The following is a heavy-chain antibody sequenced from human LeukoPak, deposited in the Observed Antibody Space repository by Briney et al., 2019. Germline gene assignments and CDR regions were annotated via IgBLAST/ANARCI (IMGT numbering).Heavy chain of an antibody. CDR3: ARGSRHGKFDY. J-gene: IGHJ4*02. V-gene: IGHV1-46*01. CDR1: GNTFSSNF. D-gene: IGHD5-24*01. CDR2: INPSGGST. Sequence: ASAKVSCKASGNTFSSNFLHWVRQAPRQGLEWMGIINPSGGSTTYAQRFQGRVTMTRDTSTSTVYMELNSLRSEDTAVYYCARGSRHGKFDYWGQGTLVTVSS.